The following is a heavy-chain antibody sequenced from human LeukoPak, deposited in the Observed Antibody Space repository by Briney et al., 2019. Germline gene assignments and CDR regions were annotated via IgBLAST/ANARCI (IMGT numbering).Heavy chain of an antibody. CDR2: INPDGSDK. CDR3: ARPRGCSSTCSNFDY. Sequence: GGSLRLSCAASGFTVSSNYMSWARQAPGKGLEWVANINPDGSDKYYVDSAKGRFTISRDNAKNSLYLQMNSLRAEDTAVYYCARPRGCSSTCSNFDYWGQGTLVTVSS. CDR1: GFTVSSNY. J-gene: IGHJ4*02. D-gene: IGHD2-15*01. V-gene: IGHV3-7*01.